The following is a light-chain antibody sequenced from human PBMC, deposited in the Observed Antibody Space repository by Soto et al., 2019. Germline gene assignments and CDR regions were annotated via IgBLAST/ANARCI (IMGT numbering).Light chain of an antibody. CDR2: GAS. CDR3: QQYGSPPQT. CDR1: QSISVY. J-gene: IGKJ1*01. Sequence: ENVLTQSPVTLSLSPGERATLSCRASQSISVYLAWYQQKPGQAPRLLIYGASSRATGIPDRISGSGSGTDFTLTISRLEPEDFAVYYCQQYGSPPQTFGQGTKVDIK. V-gene: IGKV3-20*01.